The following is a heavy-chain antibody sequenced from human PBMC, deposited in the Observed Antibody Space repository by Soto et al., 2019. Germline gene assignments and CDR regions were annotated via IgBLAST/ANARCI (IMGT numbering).Heavy chain of an antibody. CDR1: GFTFSTYG. D-gene: IGHD3-10*01. CDR2: IWSDGSNE. J-gene: IGHJ6*02. Sequence: QVQLVESGGGEVQPGMSLRLSCAASGFTFSTYGVHWVRQAPGKGLEWVAVIWSDGSNEYYADSVKGRFTISRDNSKNTRFLQMDSLTTVDTAVYYCARDIMVRGRSYYGMDVWGQGTTVTVSS. V-gene: IGHV3-33*01. CDR3: ARDIMVRGRSYYGMDV.